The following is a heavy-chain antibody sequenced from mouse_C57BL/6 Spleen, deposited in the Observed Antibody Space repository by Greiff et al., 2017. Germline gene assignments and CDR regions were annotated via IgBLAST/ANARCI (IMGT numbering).Heavy chain of an antibody. CDR2: IDPANGNT. CDR1: GFNIKNTS. Sequence: VQLKESVAELVRPGASVKLSCTASGFNIKNTSMHWVKQRPEQGLEWIGRIDPANGNTKYAPKFPGKDTLTADTSSNTAYLQLSSLTSEDTAIYYCASWEETTVVSSFDYWGQGTTLTVSS. V-gene: IGHV14-3*01. CDR3: ASWEETTVVSSFDY. J-gene: IGHJ2*01. D-gene: IGHD1-1*01.